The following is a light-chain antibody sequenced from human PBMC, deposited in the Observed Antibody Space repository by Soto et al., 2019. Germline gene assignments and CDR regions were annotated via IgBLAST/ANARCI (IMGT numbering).Light chain of an antibody. Sequence: QSVLTQPASVSGSPGQSITIFCTRTSSYVGSYNFVSWYQQHPGKVPKVMIYEVSKRPSGVSDRFSGSKSGNTASLTISGLQAEDEADYYCCADAGRSTDVFGTGTKVTVL. J-gene: IGLJ1*01. V-gene: IGLV2-23*02. CDR3: CADAGRSTDV. CDR1: SSYVGSYNF. CDR2: EVS.